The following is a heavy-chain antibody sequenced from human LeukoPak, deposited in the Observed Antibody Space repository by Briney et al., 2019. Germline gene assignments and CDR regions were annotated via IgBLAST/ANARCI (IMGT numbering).Heavy chain of an antibody. CDR3: ARDHVKLGSNFHPFDAFDI. J-gene: IGHJ3*02. Sequence: GASVKVYCKASGYTFISYAMNWVRQAPGQGLEGVGWINTDTGNPTYAQGFTGRFVFSLDTSVSTAYLQISSLKTEDTAVYYCARDHVKLGSNFHPFDAFDIWGQGTMVTVSS. V-gene: IGHV7-4-1*02. CDR2: INTDTGNP. D-gene: IGHD7-27*01. CDR1: GYTFISYA.